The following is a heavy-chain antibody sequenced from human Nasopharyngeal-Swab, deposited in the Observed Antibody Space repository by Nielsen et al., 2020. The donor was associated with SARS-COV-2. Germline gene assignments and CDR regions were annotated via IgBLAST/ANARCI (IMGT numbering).Heavy chain of an antibody. Sequence: GESLKISCAASGFTLSSYAMSWVRQAPGKGLEWVSAISGSGGSTYYADSVKGRFTISRDNSKNTLYLQMNSLRAEDTAVYYCAKLDCSSTSCYTGGKTTYYYYGMDVWGQGTTVTVSS. J-gene: IGHJ6*02. D-gene: IGHD2-2*02. CDR3: AKLDCSSTSCYTGGKTTYYYYGMDV. CDR2: ISGSGGST. CDR1: GFTLSSYA. V-gene: IGHV3-23*01.